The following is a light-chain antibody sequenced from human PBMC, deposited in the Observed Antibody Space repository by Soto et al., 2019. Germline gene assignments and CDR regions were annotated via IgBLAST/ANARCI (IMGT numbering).Light chain of an antibody. J-gene: IGLJ3*02. V-gene: IGLV2-8*01. Sequence: QSALTQPPSASGSPGQSVTISCTGTSSDVGAYNYVSWCQQHPGKAPKLLIYEVGQRPSGVPDRFSGSKSGNTASLTVSGLQAEDEANYYCSSYAGSTNLVFGGGTKLTVL. CDR3: SSYAGSTNLV. CDR2: EVG. CDR1: SSDVGAYNY.